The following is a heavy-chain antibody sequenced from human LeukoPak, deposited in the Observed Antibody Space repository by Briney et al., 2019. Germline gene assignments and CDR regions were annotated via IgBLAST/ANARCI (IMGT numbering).Heavy chain of an antibody. CDR1: GFTFSSYA. Sequence: PGGSLRLSCAATGFTFSSYAMSWVRQAPWKGLEWVSAISGSGGSTYYADSVKGRFTISRDNSKNTLYLQMNSLRAEDTAVYYCAKDGITIFGVAPDAFDIWGQETMVTVSS. D-gene: IGHD3-3*01. CDR3: AKDGITIFGVAPDAFDI. CDR2: ISGSGGST. V-gene: IGHV3-23*01. J-gene: IGHJ3*02.